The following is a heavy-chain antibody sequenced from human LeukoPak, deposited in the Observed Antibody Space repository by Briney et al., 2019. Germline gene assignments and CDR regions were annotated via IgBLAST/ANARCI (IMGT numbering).Heavy chain of an antibody. D-gene: IGHD2-2*01. J-gene: IGHJ1*01. Sequence: GGSLRLSCAASGFTFSSYAMSWVRQAPGKGLEWVSGISGSGGSTYYADSVKGRFTISRDNSKNTLYLQMNSLRGEDTAVYYRAKGPAAIGYFEHWGQGILVTVSS. V-gene: IGHV3-23*01. CDR3: AKGPAAIGYFEH. CDR2: ISGSGGST. CDR1: GFTFSSYA.